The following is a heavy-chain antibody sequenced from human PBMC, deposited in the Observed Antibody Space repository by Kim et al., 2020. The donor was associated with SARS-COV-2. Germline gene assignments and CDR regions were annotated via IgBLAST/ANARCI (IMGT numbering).Heavy chain of an antibody. Sequence: GGSLRLSCAASGFSFTDYGMYWVRQAPGMGLEWVASIRRDGSATHCVDSVKGRFTISRDNAKNSLYLQMNSLRVEDAAVYYCASGLMGATAYWGQGTLVT. J-gene: IGHJ4*02. CDR3: ASGLMGATAY. D-gene: IGHD1-26*01. CDR1: GFSFTDYG. V-gene: IGHV3-7*01. CDR2: IRRDGSAT.